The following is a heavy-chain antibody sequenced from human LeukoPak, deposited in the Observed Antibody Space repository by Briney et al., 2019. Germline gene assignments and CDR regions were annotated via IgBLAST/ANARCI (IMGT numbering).Heavy chain of an antibody. CDR2: IYSDNT. J-gene: IGHJ4*02. CDR1: GFTVSSNS. D-gene: IGHD4/OR15-4a*01. V-gene: IGHV3-53*01. Sequence: GGSLRLSCTVSGFTVSSNSMSWVRQAPGKGLEWVSFIYSDNTHYSDSVKGRFTISRDNSKNTLYLQMDRLRAEDTAVYYCARRAGAYSHPYDYWGQGTLVTVSS. CDR3: ARRAGAYSHPYDY.